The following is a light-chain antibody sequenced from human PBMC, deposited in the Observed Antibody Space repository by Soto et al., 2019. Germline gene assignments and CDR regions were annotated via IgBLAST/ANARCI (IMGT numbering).Light chain of an antibody. Sequence: QSVLTQPPSVSGAPGQRVTISCTRSSSNIGAGFDVHWYHQIAGTAPKLLIYGNSNRPSGVPDRFSGSKSGTSASLAINGRQAEDEAHYYCQSYDNSLSGSWVFGGGTKLTVL. CDR3: QSYDNSLSGSWV. CDR2: GNS. V-gene: IGLV1-40*01. J-gene: IGLJ3*02. CDR1: SSNIGAGFD.